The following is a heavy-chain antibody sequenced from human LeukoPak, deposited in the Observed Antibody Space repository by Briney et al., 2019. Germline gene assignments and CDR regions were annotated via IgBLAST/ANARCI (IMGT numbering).Heavy chain of an antibody. CDR1: GYTFTGYY. CDR3: AREGVVTKAGADY. V-gene: IGHV1-2*02. J-gene: IGHJ4*02. CDR2: INPNSGGT. D-gene: IGHD2-21*02. Sequence: GASVKVSCRASGYTFTGYYMHWVRQAPGQGLEWMGWINPNSGGTNYAQKFQGRVTMTRDTSISTAYMELSRLRSDDTAVYYCAREGVVTKAGADYWGQGTLVTVSS.